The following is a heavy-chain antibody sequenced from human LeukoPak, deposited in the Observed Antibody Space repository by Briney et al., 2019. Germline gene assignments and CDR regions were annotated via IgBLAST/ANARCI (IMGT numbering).Heavy chain of an antibody. CDR2: ISSSSSYI. J-gene: IGHJ6*02. CDR1: GFTFSSYS. Sequence: GGSLRLSCAASGFTFSSYSMNWVRQAPGKGLEWVSSISSSSSYIYYADSVKGRFTISRDNAKNSLYLQMNSLRAEDTAVYYCARDLKIVVVPAYGMDVCGQGTTVTVSS. CDR3: ARDLKIVVVPAYGMDV. D-gene: IGHD2-2*01. V-gene: IGHV3-21*01.